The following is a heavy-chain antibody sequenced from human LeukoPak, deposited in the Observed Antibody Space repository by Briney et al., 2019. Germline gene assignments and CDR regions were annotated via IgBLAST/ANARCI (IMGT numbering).Heavy chain of an antibody. V-gene: IGHV1-69*13. J-gene: IGHJ6*02. D-gene: IGHD6-19*01. Sequence: SVKVSCKASGGTFSSYAISWVRQAPGQGLEWMGGIIPIFGTANYAQKFQGRVTITADESTSTAYMELSSLRSEDTAVYYCARDGEYSSGWYLPASYYYYGMDVWGQGTTVTVSS. CDR2: IIPIFGTA. CDR3: ARDGEYSSGWYLPASYYYYGMDV. CDR1: GGTFSSYA.